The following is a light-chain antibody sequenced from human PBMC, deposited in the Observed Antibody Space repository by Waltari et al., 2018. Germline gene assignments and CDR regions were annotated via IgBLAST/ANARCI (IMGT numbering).Light chain of an antibody. CDR3: YSYAGGSV. V-gene: IGLV2-23*02. Sequence: QSALTQPASVSGSPGQSITISCTGSSSDVGSSNLVSWYLQHPGKAPKRIIYEVSKRPSGVSNRFSGSKSGTTASLTISGLQAEDEADYYCYSYAGGSVFGTGTKVTVL. J-gene: IGLJ1*01. CDR2: EVS. CDR1: SSDVGSSNL.